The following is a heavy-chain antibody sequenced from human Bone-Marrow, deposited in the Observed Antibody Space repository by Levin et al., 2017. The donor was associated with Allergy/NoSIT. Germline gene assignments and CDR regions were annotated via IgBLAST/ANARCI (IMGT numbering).Heavy chain of an antibody. Sequence: ASVKVSCKVSGYTFTGYYIHWVRQSPGQGLEWMGWINPKSGGTNYAQKFQGRVTMTSDSSISTAYMELSSLKSDDTAVYYCASSNLEAPWGQGTLVIVSS. CDR2: INPKSGGT. D-gene: IGHD3-3*01. J-gene: IGHJ5*02. V-gene: IGHV1-2*02. CDR3: ASSNLEAP. CDR1: GYTFTGYY.